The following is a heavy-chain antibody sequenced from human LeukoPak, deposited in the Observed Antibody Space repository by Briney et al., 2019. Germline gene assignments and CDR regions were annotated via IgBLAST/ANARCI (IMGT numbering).Heavy chain of an antibody. D-gene: IGHD6-13*01. Sequence: GRSLRLSCAASGFTFSSYAMHWVRQAPGKGLEWVAVISYDGSNKYYADSVKGRFTISRDNSKNTLYLQMNSLRAEDTAVYYCARDRRPAFYPGTRYYYGMNVWGQGTTVTVSS. J-gene: IGHJ6*02. V-gene: IGHV3-30-3*01. CDR2: ISYDGSNK. CDR3: ARDRRPAFYPGTRYYYGMNV. CDR1: GFTFSSYA.